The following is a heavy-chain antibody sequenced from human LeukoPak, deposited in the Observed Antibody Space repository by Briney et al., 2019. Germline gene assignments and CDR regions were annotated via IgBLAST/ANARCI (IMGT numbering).Heavy chain of an antibody. Sequence: GGSLRLSCAASGFTFSSYGMHWVRQAPGKGLEWVAVIWYDGSNKYYADSVKGRFTISRDNSKNTLYLQMNSLRAEDTAVYYCARDLRQWLVGYYFDYWGQGTLVIVSS. CDR3: ARDLRQWLVGYYFDY. D-gene: IGHD6-19*01. CDR2: IWYDGSNK. CDR1: GFTFSSYG. J-gene: IGHJ4*02. V-gene: IGHV3-33*01.